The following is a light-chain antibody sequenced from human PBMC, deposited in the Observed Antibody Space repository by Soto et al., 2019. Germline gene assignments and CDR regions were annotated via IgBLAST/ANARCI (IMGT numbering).Light chain of an antibody. CDR3: QQSYSTTWT. Sequence: DIQITQSPSTLSLSVGDRVTITFLASQGISTYLNWYQQKPWKAPKLLIYAASSLQSGVPSRFSGSGSETDFTLTISSLQPEDFATYSCQQSYSTTWTFGQGTKV. CDR2: AAS. V-gene: IGKV1-39*01. J-gene: IGKJ1*01. CDR1: QGISTY.